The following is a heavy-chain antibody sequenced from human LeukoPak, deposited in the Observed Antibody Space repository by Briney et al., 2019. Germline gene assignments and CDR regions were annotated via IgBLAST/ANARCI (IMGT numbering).Heavy chain of an antibody. CDR3: AKDPYGGNSGRIDY. Sequence: PSETLSLTCAVYGGSFSGYYWSWIRQPPGKGPEWIGEINHSGSTNYNPFLKSRVTISVDTSKNQFSLKLSSVTAADTAVYYCAKDPYGGNSGRIDYWGQGTLVTVSS. D-gene: IGHD4-23*01. J-gene: IGHJ4*02. V-gene: IGHV4-34*01. CDR1: GGSFSGYY. CDR2: INHSGST.